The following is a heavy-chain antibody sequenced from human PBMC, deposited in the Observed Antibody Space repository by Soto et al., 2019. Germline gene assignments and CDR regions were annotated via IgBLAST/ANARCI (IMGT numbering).Heavy chain of an antibody. D-gene: IGHD3-10*01. CDR1: GFTFSSYA. V-gene: IGHV3-23*01. CDR2: ISGSGGSK. CDR3: ARDYYYGSGSYYDAFDI. Sequence: GGSLRLSCAASGFTFSSYAMSWVRQAPGKGLEWVSAISGSGGSKYYADSVKGRFTISRDNSKNTLYLQMNSLRAEDTAVYYCARDYYYGSGSYYDAFDIWGQGTMVTVSS. J-gene: IGHJ3*02.